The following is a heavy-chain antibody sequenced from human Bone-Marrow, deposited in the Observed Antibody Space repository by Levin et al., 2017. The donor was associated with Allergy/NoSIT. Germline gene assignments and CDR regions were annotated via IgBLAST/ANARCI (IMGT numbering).Heavy chain of an antibody. V-gene: IGHV5-51*01. CDR2: IYPGDSDT. Sequence: GESLKISCKGSGYSFTSYWIGWVRQMPGKGLEWMGIIYPGDSDTRYSPSFQGQVTISADKSISTAYLQWSSLKASDTAMYYCARSRDVLRYFDWLFDFDYWGQGTLVTVSS. CDR1: GYSFTSYW. CDR3: ARSRDVLRYFDWLFDFDY. D-gene: IGHD3-9*01. J-gene: IGHJ4*02.